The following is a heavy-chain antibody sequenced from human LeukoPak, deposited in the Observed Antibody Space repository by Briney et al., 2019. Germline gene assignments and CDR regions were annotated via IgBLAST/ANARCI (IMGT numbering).Heavy chain of an antibody. CDR1: GFTLSTYG. CDR3: VKAVVGRVSNFDF. D-gene: IGHD1-26*01. CDR2: IRYDGSQN. Sequence: GGSLRLSCAASGFTLSTYGMHWVRQAPGKGLEWVAFIRYDGSQNHLTDSVKGRFTVSRDDSRSTLYLQMNSLTVEDTAVYYCVKAVVGRVSNFDFWGQGTLVIVSS. J-gene: IGHJ4*02. V-gene: IGHV3-30*02.